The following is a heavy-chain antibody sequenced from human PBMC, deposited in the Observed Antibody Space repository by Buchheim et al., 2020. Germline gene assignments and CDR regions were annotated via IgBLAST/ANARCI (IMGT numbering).Heavy chain of an antibody. Sequence: QVQLVQSGAEVKKPGASVKVSCKASGYTFTSYGISWVRQAPGQGLEWMGWISAYNGNTNYAQKLQGRVPMTTDTSTSTAYMELRSLRSDDTAVYYCATTYYDFWSGYHEYYYYGMDVWGQGTT. CDR1: GYTFTSYG. J-gene: IGHJ6*02. CDR3: ATTYYDFWSGYHEYYYYGMDV. V-gene: IGHV1-18*04. D-gene: IGHD3-3*01. CDR2: ISAYNGNT.